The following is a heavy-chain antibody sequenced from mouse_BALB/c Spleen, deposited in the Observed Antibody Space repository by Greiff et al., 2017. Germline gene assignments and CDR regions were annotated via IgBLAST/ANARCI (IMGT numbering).Heavy chain of an antibody. CDR1: GFSLTSYG. V-gene: IGHV2-2*02. D-gene: IGHD2-2*01. CDR2: IWSGGST. Sequence: QVQLKESGPGLVQPSQSLSITCTVSGFSLTSYGVHWVRQSPGKGLEWLGVIWSGGSTDYNAAFISRLSISKDNSKSQVFFKMNSLQANDTAIYYCARIWLRGNYYAMDYWGQGTSVTVSS. CDR3: ARIWLRGNYYAMDY. J-gene: IGHJ4*01.